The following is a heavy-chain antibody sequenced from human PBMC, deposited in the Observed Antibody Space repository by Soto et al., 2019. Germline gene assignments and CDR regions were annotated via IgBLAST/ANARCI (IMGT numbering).Heavy chain of an antibody. CDR3: ARTVREQWLADY. J-gene: IGHJ4*02. D-gene: IGHD6-19*01. V-gene: IGHV5-51*01. CDR2: IYPTDSDT. Sequence: PGESLQISCKGSGYSFTTYWIGWVRQMPGKGLEWMGTIYPTDSDTRYSPSFQGQVTIPADKSISTAYLQWSSLKASDTAMYYCARTVREQWLADYWGGGTLVTVS. CDR1: GYSFTTYW.